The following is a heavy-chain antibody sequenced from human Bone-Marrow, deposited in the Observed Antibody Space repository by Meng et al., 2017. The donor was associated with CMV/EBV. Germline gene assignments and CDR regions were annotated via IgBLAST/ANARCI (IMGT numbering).Heavy chain of an antibody. CDR2: IKSKTDGGTT. J-gene: IGHJ6*02. CDR3: TTGPSIRDFWSGPYYYYGMDV. Sequence: GESLKISCAASGFTFSNAWMSWVRQAPGKGLEWVGRIKSKTDGGTTDYAAPVKGRFTISRDDSKNTLYLQMNSLKTEDTAVYYCTTGPSIRDFWSGPYYYYGMDVWGQGTTVTVAS. V-gene: IGHV3-15*01. CDR1: GFTFSNAW. D-gene: IGHD3-3*01.